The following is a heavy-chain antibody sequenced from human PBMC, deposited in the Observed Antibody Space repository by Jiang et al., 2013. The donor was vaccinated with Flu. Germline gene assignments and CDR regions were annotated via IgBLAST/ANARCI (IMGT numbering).Heavy chain of an antibody. Sequence: SGAEVKKPGSSVKVSCKASGGTFSSYAISWVRQAPGQGLEWMGRIIPILGIANYAQKFQGRVTITADKSTSTAYMELSSLRSEDTAVYYCARAYTADPNWFDPWGQGTLVTVSS. D-gene: IGHD4-11*01. CDR2: IIPILGIA. J-gene: IGHJ5*02. CDR1: GGTFSSYA. V-gene: IGHV1-69*04. CDR3: ARAYTADPNWFDP.